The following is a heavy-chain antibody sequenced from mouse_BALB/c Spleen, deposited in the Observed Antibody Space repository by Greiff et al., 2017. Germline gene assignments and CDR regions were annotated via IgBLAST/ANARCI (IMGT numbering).Heavy chain of an antibody. CDR2: ISSGSSTI. CDR1: GFTFSSFG. CDR3: ARWGSPYWYFDV. D-gene: IGHD1-1*01. Sequence: DVQLVESGGGLVQPGGSRKLSCAASGFTFSSFGMHWVRQAPEKGLEWVAYISSGSSTIYYADTVKGRFTISRDNPKNTLFLQMTSLRSEDTAMYYCARWGSPYWYFDVWGAGTTVTVSS. J-gene: IGHJ1*01. V-gene: IGHV5-17*02.